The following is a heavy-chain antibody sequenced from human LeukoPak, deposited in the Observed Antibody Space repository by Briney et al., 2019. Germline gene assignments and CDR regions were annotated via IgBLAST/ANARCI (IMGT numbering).Heavy chain of an antibody. J-gene: IGHJ4*02. CDR2: IYPGDSDT. Sequence: GESLKISCKGSGYSFTSYWIGWVRQMPGKGLEWMGIIYPGDSDTRYSPSFQGQVTISADKSISTAYLQWSSLKASDTAMYYCARRDSSMVRGPWVFDYWGQGTLVTVSS. V-gene: IGHV5-51*01. CDR1: GYSFTSYW. D-gene: IGHD3-10*01. CDR3: ARRDSSMVRGPWVFDY.